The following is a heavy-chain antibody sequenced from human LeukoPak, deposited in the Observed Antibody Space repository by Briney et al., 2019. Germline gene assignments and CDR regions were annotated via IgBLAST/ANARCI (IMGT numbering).Heavy chain of an antibody. J-gene: IGHJ4*02. CDR2: IYYSGRT. D-gene: IGHD4-23*01. CDR3: ARRWPSIDY. Sequence: SQTLSLTCTVSGGSISSGDYYWSWIGQPPGKGLEWIGYIYYSGRTYYNPSLKSRVTISVDTSKNQFSLKLRSVTAADTAVYYCARRWPSIDYWGQGTLVTVSS. V-gene: IGHV4-30-4*01. CDR1: GGSISSGDYY.